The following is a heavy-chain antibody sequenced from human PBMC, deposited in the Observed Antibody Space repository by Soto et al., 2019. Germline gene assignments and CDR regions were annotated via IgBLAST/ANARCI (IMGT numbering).Heavy chain of an antibody. CDR2: IYYSGST. CDR3: ARGSYLWYDSSGSADYYFDY. D-gene: IGHD3-22*01. CDR1: GGSISSYY. Sequence: SETLSLTCTVSGGSISSYYWSWIRRPPGKGLEWIGYIYYSGSTNYNPSLKSRVTISVDTSKNQFSLKLSSVTAADTAVYYCARGSYLWYDSSGSADYYFDYWGQGTLVTVSS. J-gene: IGHJ4*02. V-gene: IGHV4-59*01.